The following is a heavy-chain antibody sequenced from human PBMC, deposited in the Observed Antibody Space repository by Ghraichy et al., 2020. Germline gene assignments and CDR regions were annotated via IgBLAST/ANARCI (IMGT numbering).Heavy chain of an antibody. CDR1: GFTFDDYT. CDR3: AKGPGFWSRTRSGYFDY. D-gene: IGHD3-3*01. V-gene: IGHV3-43*01. CDR2: ISWDGGST. J-gene: IGHJ4*02. Sequence: GGSLRLSCAASGFTFDDYTMHWVRQAPGKGLEWVSLISWDGGSTYYADSVKGRFTISRDNSKNSLYLQMNSLRTEDTALYYCAKGPGFWSRTRSGYFDYWGQGTLVTVSS.